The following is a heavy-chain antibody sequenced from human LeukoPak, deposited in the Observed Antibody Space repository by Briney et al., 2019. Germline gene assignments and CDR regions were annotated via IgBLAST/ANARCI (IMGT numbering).Heavy chain of an antibody. D-gene: IGHD6-19*01. CDR3: AKAGGWTNYFDY. Sequence: PGGSLRHSCAATGFTFSSYAMTWVRQAPGKGLEWVSAISAGCGSTYYADSVKGRFTISIDNSKNALYLQLNSLRAEDTVVYYCAKAGGWTNYFDYWGQGTLVTVSS. CDR2: ISAGCGST. J-gene: IGHJ4*02. CDR1: GFTFSSYA. V-gene: IGHV3-23*01.